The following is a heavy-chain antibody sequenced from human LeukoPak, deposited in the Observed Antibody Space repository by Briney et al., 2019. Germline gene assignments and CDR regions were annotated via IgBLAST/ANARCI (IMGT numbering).Heavy chain of an antibody. CDR2: ISAYNGNT. J-gene: IGHJ4*02. CDR3: ARGSLLWFGESLDY. CDR1: GYTFNTYG. Sequence: ASVKVSCKASGYTFNTYGITWVRQAPGQGLEWMGWISAYNGNTNYAQKLQGRVTMTTDTSTSTAYMELRSLRSDDTAVYYCARGSLLWFGESLDYWGQGTLVTVSS. V-gene: IGHV1-18*01. D-gene: IGHD3-10*01.